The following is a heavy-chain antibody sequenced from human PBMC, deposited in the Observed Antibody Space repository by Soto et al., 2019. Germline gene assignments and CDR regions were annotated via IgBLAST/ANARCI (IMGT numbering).Heavy chain of an antibody. Sequence: GGSLRLSCAASGFTFSSYGMHWVRQAPGKGLEWVAVIWYDGSNKYYADSVKGRFTISRDNSKNTLYLQMNSLRAEDTAVYYCASEGPSMSPHTVWFDPWGQGTLVTVSS. CDR2: IWYDGSNK. D-gene: IGHD3-10*02. CDR3: ASEGPSMSPHTVWFDP. J-gene: IGHJ5*02. V-gene: IGHV3-33*01. CDR1: GFTFSSYG.